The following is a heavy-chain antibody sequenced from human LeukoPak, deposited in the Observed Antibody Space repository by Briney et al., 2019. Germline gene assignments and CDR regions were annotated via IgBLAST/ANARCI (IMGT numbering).Heavy chain of an antibody. CDR1: GYSFISYW. CDR2: IYSGDSDT. V-gene: IGHV5-51*01. Sequence: GESLKIFCKGSGYSFISYWIGWVRQMPGKGLEWMGIIYSGDSDTRYSPFFQGQVTISAEKSISTAYMQWSSLKASHTAMYLCARQLLWFGEFYAIDIWGQGTMVTVSS. D-gene: IGHD3-10*01. J-gene: IGHJ3*02. CDR3: ARQLLWFGEFYAIDI.